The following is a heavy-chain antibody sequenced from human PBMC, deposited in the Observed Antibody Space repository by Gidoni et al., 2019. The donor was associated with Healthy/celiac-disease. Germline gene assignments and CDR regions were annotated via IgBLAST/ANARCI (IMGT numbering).Heavy chain of an antibody. CDR2: INHSGST. CDR1: GGSFSGYY. D-gene: IGHD3-10*01. CDR3: AGGRYGSGIVGY. Sequence: QVQLQQWGAGLLKPSENLSLTCAVDGGSFSGYYWSWIRQPPGKGLEWIGEINHSGSTNYDPTLKSRVTISVDTSKNQFSLKLSYVTAADTAVYYCAGGRYGSGIVGYWGQGTLVTVSS. V-gene: IGHV4-34*01. J-gene: IGHJ4*02.